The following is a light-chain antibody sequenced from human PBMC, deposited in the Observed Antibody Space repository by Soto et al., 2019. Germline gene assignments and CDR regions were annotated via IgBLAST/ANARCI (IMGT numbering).Light chain of an antibody. V-gene: IGKV1-27*01. Sequence: DIQMTQSPSSLSASVGDRVTITCRASQGIGTYLAWYQQKPGKVPKLLIYAASTLQSGVPSRFSGSGYGTDFTLTISSLQPEDVATYYCQTYNSVPLTFGGGTKVEIK. CDR2: AAS. J-gene: IGKJ4*01. CDR3: QTYNSVPLT. CDR1: QGIGTY.